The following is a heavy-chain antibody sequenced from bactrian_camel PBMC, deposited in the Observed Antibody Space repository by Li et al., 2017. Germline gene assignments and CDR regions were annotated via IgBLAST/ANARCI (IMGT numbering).Heavy chain of an antibody. J-gene: IGHJ4*01. CDR3: AAGGWTY. V-gene: IGHV3-2*01. CDR2: IFSDGSKT. Sequence: HVQLVESGGGLVQPGGSLRPSCAASGFTFSSAYMSWVRQAPGKGLEWVASIFSDGSKTYYADDVKGRFTISRDNANNTIYLQMNSLKSEDTALYYCAAGGWTYWGQGTQVTVS. CDR1: GFTFSSAY.